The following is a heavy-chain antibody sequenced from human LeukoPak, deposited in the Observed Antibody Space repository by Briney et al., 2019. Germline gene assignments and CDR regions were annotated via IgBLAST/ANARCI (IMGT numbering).Heavy chain of an antibody. CDR2: IYYSGST. V-gene: IGHV4-59*01. CDR1: GGSISSYY. CDR3: ARVGTINWFDP. J-gene: IGHJ5*02. D-gene: IGHD2-8*01. Sequence: SETLSLTCTVSGGSISSYYWSWIRQPPGKGLEWIGYIYYSGSTNYNPSLKSRVTISVDTSKNQFSLKLISVTAADTAVYYCARVGTINWFDPWGQGTLVTVSS.